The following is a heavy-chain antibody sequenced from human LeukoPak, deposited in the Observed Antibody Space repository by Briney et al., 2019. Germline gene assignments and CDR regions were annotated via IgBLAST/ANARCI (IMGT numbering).Heavy chain of an antibody. J-gene: IGHJ2*01. V-gene: IGHV3-7*04. D-gene: IGHD3-3*01. CDR1: GFTFRSYW. CDR3: ARDPVRGGDYDL. Sequence: GGSLRLSCAASGFTFRSYWMGWVRQAPGKGLEWVAKISEDGSEKYHVDSVKGRFTISRDNAKNSLYVQMNSLRAEDTAVYYCARDPVRGGDYDLWGRGTLVTVSS. CDR2: ISEDGSEK.